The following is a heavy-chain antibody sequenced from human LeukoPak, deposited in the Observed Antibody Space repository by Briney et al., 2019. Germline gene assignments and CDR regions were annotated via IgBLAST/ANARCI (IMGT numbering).Heavy chain of an antibody. CDR2: IHYSGRT. Sequence: SETLSLTCTVSGGSISGTSYYWGWIRQPPGKGPEWIGSIHYSGRTYYKPSLKSRVTISVDTSKNQFSLKLTSVTSADTAVYYCARPPGFSTSFWDWGQGTLVTDSS. J-gene: IGHJ4*02. CDR1: GGSISGTSYY. V-gene: IGHV4-39*01. D-gene: IGHD2-2*01. CDR3: ARPPGFSTSFWD.